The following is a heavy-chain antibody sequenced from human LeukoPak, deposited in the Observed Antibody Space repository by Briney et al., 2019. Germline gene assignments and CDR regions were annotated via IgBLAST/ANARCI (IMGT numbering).Heavy chain of an antibody. V-gene: IGHV4-59*11. CDR1: GGSISSHY. Sequence: SETLSLTCTVSGGSISSHYWSWIRQPPGKGLEWIGYIYYSGSTNYNPSLKSRVTISVDTSKNQFSLKLSSVTAADTAVYYCARSSIAARSTFDYWGQGTLVTVSS. CDR2: IYYSGST. D-gene: IGHD6-6*01. J-gene: IGHJ4*02. CDR3: ARSSIAARSTFDY.